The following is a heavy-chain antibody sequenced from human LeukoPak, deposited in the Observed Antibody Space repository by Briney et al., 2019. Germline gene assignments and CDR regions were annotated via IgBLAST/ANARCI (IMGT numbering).Heavy chain of an antibody. V-gene: IGHV3-30-3*01. CDR3: ARERIVVVVAATLLY. J-gene: IGHJ4*02. Sequence: PGGSLRPSHAASGFTFSSYATHCARQARGEWLQLLPVISFEGSNKYYADSVKDRFPSPRQNSKNTLYLQMNSLRAGDTSVYYCARERIVVVVAATLLYWGQRTLVTVSS. CDR1: GFTFSSYA. D-gene: IGHD2-15*01. CDR2: ISFEGSNK.